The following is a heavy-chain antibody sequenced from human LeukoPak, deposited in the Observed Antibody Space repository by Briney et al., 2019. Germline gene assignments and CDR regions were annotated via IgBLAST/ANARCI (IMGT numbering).Heavy chain of an antibody. V-gene: IGHV3-53*01. CDR3: ARDLNY. Sequence: GGSLRLSCAASGFXVINNYISWVRQAPGKGLEWVSIIDTGVNTYYTDSMKGRFTISRDNSKNTLYLQMNSLRAEGTAMYYCARDLNYWGQGTLVTVSS. J-gene: IGHJ4*02. CDR1: GFXVINNY. CDR2: IDTGVNT.